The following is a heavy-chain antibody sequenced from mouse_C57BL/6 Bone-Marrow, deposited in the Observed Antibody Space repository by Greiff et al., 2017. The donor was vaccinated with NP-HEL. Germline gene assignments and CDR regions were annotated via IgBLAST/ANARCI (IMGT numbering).Heavy chain of an antibody. D-gene: IGHD1-2*01. CDR1: GYTFTDYN. CDR3: AREEDYGGPYWYFDV. Sequence: EVQLQQSGPELVKPGASVKIPCKASGYTFTDYNMDWVKQSHGKSLEWIGDINPNNGGTIYNQKFKGKATLTVDQSSSTAYMELRSLTSADTAVYYCAREEDYGGPYWYFDVWGTGTTVTVSS. V-gene: IGHV1-18*01. J-gene: IGHJ1*03. CDR2: INPNNGGT.